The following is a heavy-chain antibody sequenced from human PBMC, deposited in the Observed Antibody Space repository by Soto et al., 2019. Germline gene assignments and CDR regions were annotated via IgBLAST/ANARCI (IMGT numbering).Heavy chain of an antibody. D-gene: IGHD2-2*01. V-gene: IGHV4-61*05. CDR2: IYFRGTT. Sequence: SETLSLTCAVSGGSISSGGYSWSWIRQPPGKGLEWIGYIYFRGTTNYNPSLKSRVTISVDKSKNQFSLKLSSVTAADTAVYYCASLGCSSTSCYDSYYYGMDVWGQGTTVTVSS. CDR1: GGSISSGGYS. J-gene: IGHJ6*02. CDR3: ASLGCSSTSCYDSYYYGMDV.